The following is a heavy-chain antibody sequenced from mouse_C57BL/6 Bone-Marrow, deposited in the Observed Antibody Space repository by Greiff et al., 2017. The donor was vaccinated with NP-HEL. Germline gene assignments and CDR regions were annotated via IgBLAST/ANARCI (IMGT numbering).Heavy chain of an antibody. V-gene: IGHV1-7*01. CDR2: INPSSGYT. Sequence: QVQLQQSGAELVKPGASVKLSCKASGYTFTSYWMHWVKQRPGQGLEWIGYINPSSGYTNYNQKFKDKATLTADTSSSTAYMQLSSLTYEDSAVYYCARWGWDYWYFDVWGTGTTITVSS. CDR3: ARWGWDYWYFDV. CDR1: GYTFTSYW. J-gene: IGHJ1*03. D-gene: IGHD1-1*02.